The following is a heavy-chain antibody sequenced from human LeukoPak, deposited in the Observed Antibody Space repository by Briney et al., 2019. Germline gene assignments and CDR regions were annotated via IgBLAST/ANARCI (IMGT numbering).Heavy chain of an antibody. CDR3: ARQGAQSWYGVLMDAFDI. D-gene: IGHD6-13*01. V-gene: IGHV4-39*01. CDR1: GGPISSSSYY. J-gene: IGHJ3*02. CDR2: IYYSGST. Sequence: PSETLSLTCTVSGGPISSSSYYWGWIRQPPGKGLEWIGSIYYSGSTYYNPSLKSRVTISVDTSKNQFSLKLSSVTAADTAVYYCARQGAQSWYGVLMDAFDIWGQGTMVTVSS.